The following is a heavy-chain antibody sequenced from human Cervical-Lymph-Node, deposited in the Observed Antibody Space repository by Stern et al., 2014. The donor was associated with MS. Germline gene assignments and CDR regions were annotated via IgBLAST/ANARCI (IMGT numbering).Heavy chain of an antibody. D-gene: IGHD3-3*01. CDR2: INPSSGGT. CDR1: GYTFTGYS. V-gene: IGHV1-2*06. Sequence: VQLVQSGAEVKKPGASVKVSCKASGYTFTGYSIHWVRQAPGQGLEWMGRINPSSGGTNYAQEFQGRVTMTRDTSISTAYMELNRLKSDDTAVYYCARDYSIFGVVSYYGMDVWGQGTTVTVSS. CDR3: ARDYSIFGVVSYYGMDV. J-gene: IGHJ6*02.